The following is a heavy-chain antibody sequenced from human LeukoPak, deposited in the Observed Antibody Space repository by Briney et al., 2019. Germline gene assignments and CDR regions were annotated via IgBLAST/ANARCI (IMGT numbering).Heavy chain of an antibody. Sequence: GRSLRLSCAASGFTFSSYGMHWVRQAPGKGLEWVAVIWYGGSNKYYADSVKGRFTISRDNSKNTLYLQMNSLRAEDTALYYCAKGAFWELHLIDYWGQGTLVTVSS. CDR2: IWYGGSNK. CDR3: AKGAFWELHLIDY. D-gene: IGHD1-26*01. CDR1: GFTFSSYG. V-gene: IGHV3-30*18. J-gene: IGHJ4*02.